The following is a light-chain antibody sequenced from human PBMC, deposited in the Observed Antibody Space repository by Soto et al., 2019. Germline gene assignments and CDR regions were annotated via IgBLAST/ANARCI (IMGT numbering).Light chain of an antibody. CDR3: QQYNSYAWT. J-gene: IGKJ1*01. CDR2: DVS. CDR1: QSISGW. Sequence: DIQMTQSPSTLSASVGDRVTITCRASQSISGWLAWYQQKPGKAPKLLIYDVSSLESGVPSRFSGSGPGTEFTLAISSLQPDDFATYYCQQYNSYAWTFGQGTKV. V-gene: IGKV1-5*01.